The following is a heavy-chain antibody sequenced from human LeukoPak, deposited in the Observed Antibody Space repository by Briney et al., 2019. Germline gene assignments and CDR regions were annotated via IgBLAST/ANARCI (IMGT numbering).Heavy chain of an antibody. Sequence: PSETLSLTCIVSGGSISSYYWSWIRQPPGKGLEWIGYMFYGGSTTYNPSLKSRVTMSVDTSKDHFSLNLTSVTAADTAVYYCARVRWGADSGSYQTYYYYYMDVWGKGTTVTASS. J-gene: IGHJ6*03. CDR1: GGSISSYY. V-gene: IGHV4-59*12. CDR2: MFYGGST. D-gene: IGHD1-26*01. CDR3: ARVRWGADSGSYQTYYYYYMDV.